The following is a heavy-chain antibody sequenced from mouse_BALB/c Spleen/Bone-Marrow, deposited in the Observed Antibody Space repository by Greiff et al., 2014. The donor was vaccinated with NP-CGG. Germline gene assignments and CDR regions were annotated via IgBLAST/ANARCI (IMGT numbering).Heavy chain of an antibody. CDR1: GFSLTSYG. CDR2: IRSDGST. V-gene: IGHV2-6-1*01. D-gene: IGHD1-1*01. Sequence: VKLQESGPGLVAPSQSLSITCTISGFSLTSYGVHWVRQPPGKGLEWLVVIRSDGSTTYNSALKSRLSISKDNSKSQVFLKMNSLQTDDTAMYYCARHYGSSLYAMDYWGQGTSVTVSS. CDR3: ARHYGSSLYAMDY. J-gene: IGHJ4*01.